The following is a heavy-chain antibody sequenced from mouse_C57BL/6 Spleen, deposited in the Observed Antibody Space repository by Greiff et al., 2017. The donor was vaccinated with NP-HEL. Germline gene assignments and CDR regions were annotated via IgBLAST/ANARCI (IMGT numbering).Heavy chain of an antibody. CDR2: IRLKSDNYAT. J-gene: IGHJ2*01. V-gene: IGHV6-3*01. CDR3: TDDYHFDY. D-gene: IGHD2-4*01. CDR1: GFTFSNYW. Sequence: EVKVEESGGGLVQPGGSMKLSCVASGFTFSNYWMNWVRQSPEKGLEWVAQIRLKSDNYATHYAESVKGRFTISRDDSKSSVYLQMNNLRAEDTGIYYCTDDYHFDYWGQGTTLTVSS.